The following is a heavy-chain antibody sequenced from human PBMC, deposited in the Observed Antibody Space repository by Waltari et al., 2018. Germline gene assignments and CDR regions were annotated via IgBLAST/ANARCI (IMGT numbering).Heavy chain of an antibody. V-gene: IGHV3-43*01. D-gene: IGHD1-26*01. CDR2: ISWDGGST. J-gene: IGHJ4*02. CDR3: AKDGGRDSGSPPH. Sequence: LEESGGVVVQPGGSLRLSCAASGFTFDDYTMHWVRQAPGKGLEWVSLISWDGGSTYYADSVKGRFTISRDNSKNSLYLQMNSLRTEDTALYYCAKDGGRDSGSPPHWGQGTLVTVSS. CDR1: GFTFDDYT.